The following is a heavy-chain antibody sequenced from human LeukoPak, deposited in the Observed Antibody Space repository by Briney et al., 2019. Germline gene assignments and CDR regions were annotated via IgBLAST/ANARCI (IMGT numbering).Heavy chain of an antibody. D-gene: IGHD5-24*01. Sequence: SETLSLTCTVSGGSISSYYWSWVRQPPGKGLEWIGDIYYSGSTNYNPSLKSRVTISVDTSKNQFSLKLSSVTAADTAVYYCARHEERWLQWGAFDIWGQGTMVTVSS. CDR2: IYYSGST. CDR3: ARHEERWLQWGAFDI. CDR1: GGSISSYY. V-gene: IGHV4-59*08. J-gene: IGHJ3*02.